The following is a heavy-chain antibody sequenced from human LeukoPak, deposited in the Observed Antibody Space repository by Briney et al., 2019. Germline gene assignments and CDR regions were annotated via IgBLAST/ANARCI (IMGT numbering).Heavy chain of an antibody. CDR1: GFTFSSYE. Sequence: GGSLRLSCAASGFTFSSYEMNWVRQAPGKGLEWVSYISSSDSTIYYADSVKGRFTISRDNAKNSLYLQMNSLRAEDTAVYYCAREGIAVAGPYYYYGMDVWGQGTTVTVSS. CDR2: ISSSDSTI. J-gene: IGHJ6*02. V-gene: IGHV3-48*03. D-gene: IGHD6-19*01. CDR3: AREGIAVAGPYYYYGMDV.